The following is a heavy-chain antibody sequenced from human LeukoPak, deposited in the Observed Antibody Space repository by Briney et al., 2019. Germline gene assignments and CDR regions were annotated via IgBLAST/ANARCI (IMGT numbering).Heavy chain of an antibody. CDR2: ISGSGGST. J-gene: IGHJ1*01. CDR3: AKDSSSSGYYTRYFQH. V-gene: IGHV3-23*01. CDR1: GFTFSSYA. Sequence: GGSLRLSCAASGFTFSSYAMSWVRQAPGKGLEWVSAISGSGGSTYYADSVKGRFTISRDNSKNTLYLQMISLRAEDTAVYYCAKDSSSSGYYTRYFQHWGQGTLVTVSS. D-gene: IGHD3-22*01.